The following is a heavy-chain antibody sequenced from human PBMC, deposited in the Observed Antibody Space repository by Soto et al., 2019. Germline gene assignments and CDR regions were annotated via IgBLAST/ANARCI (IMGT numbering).Heavy chain of an antibody. CDR3: ARGVVVPAAMGPYFDY. CDR1: GGSISSGGYY. D-gene: IGHD2-2*01. Sequence: QVQLQESGPGLGKPSQTLSLTCTVSGGSISSGGYYWRWIRQHPGKGLEWIGYIYYSGSTYYNPSLKSRVTISVDTSKNHFSMKLSSVTAADTAVYYCARGVVVPAAMGPYFDYWGQGTLVTVSS. J-gene: IGHJ4*02. CDR2: IYYSGST. V-gene: IGHV4-31*03.